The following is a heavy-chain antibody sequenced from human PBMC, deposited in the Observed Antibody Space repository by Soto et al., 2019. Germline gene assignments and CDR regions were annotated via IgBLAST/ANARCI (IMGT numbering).Heavy chain of an antibody. CDR3: ATREGYSSSWYQAYYYYGMDV. J-gene: IGHJ6*02. V-gene: IGHV4-39*01. D-gene: IGHD6-13*01. CDR2: IYYSGST. CDR1: GGSISSSSYY. Sequence: SETLSLTCTVSGGSISSSSYYWGWIRQPPGKGLEWIGSIYYSGSTYYNPSLKSRVTISVDTSKNQFSLKLSSVTAADTAVYYCATREGYSSSWYQAYYYYGMDVWGQGTTVTVSS.